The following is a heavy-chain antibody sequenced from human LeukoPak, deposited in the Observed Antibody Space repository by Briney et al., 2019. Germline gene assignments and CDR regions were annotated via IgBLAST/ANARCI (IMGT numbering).Heavy chain of an antibody. D-gene: IGHD3-9*01. CDR2: INHSGST. CDR3: ARGRYDILTGPPKGYYGMDV. J-gene: IGHJ6*02. V-gene: IGHV4-34*01. CDR1: GGSFSGYY. Sequence: SETLSLTCAVYGGSFSGYYWSWIRQPPGKGLEWIGEINHSGSTNYNPSLKSRVTISVDTSKNQFSLKLSSVTAADTAVYYCARGRYDILTGPPKGYYGMDVWGQGTKVTVSS.